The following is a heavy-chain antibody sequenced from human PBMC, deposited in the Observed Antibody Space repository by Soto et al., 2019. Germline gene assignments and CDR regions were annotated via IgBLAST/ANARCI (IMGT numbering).Heavy chain of an antibody. CDR2: IIPIFGTA. D-gene: IGHD1-1*01. CDR3: ARSWNDGSIWFDP. J-gene: IGHJ5*02. V-gene: IGHV1-69*12. CDR1: GGTFSSYA. Sequence: QVQLVQSGAAVKKPGSSVKVSCKASGGTFSSYAISWVRQAPGQGLEWMGGIIPIFGTANYAQKFQGRVTITADESTSTAYMDLSSLRSEDTAVYYCARSWNDGSIWFDPWGQGTLVTVSS.